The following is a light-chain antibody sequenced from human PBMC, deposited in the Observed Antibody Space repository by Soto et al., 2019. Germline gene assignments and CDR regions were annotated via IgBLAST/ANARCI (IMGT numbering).Light chain of an antibody. J-gene: IGKJ5*01. V-gene: IGKV3-11*01. CDR1: QSISSY. CDR3: QQRSDWPPIT. Sequence: EIVMTQSPDTLSLSPGDRATLSCRASQSISSYLAWYQQKPGQSPRLLIYDASNRATGIPARFSGSGPGTDFTLTISSLEPEDFAVYYCQQRSDWPPITFGQGTRLEIK. CDR2: DAS.